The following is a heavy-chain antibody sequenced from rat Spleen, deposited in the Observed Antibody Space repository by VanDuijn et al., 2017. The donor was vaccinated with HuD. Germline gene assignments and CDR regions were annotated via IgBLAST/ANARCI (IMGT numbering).Heavy chain of an antibody. V-gene: IGHV5-29*01. CDR1: GFTFNNYG. J-gene: IGHJ2*01. D-gene: IGHD1-9*01. CDR2: ISYDGSST. CDR3: ARRHYGYTDYFDY. Sequence: EVQLVESDGGLVQPGRSLKLSCVASGFTFNNYGMHWIRQAPTKGLEWVATISYDGSSTYYRDSVKGRFTISRDNAKSTLSLQMDSLRSEDTATYYCARRHYGYTDYFDYWGQGVMVTVSS.